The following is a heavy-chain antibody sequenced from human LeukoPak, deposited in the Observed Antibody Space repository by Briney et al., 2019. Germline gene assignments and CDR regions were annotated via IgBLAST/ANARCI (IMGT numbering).Heavy chain of an antibody. V-gene: IGHV3-33*01. CDR3: ARDLLRYFDWSPAGRDAFDI. CDR2: IWYDGSNK. CDR1: GLTFSSYG. Sequence: GGSLRLSCAASGLTFSSYGMHWVRQAPGKGLEWVAVIWYDGSNKYYADSVKGRFTISRDNSKNTLYLQMNSLRAEDTAVYYCARDLLRYFDWSPAGRDAFDIWGQGTMVTVSS. D-gene: IGHD3-9*01. J-gene: IGHJ3*02.